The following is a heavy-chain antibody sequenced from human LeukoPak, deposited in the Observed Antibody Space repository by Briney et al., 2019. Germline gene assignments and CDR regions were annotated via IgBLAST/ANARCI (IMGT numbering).Heavy chain of an antibody. Sequence: GGSLRLSCAASGSTFRNYAMSWVRQAAGKGLEWVSAISGSGGSTYYADSVKGRFTISRDNFKNTLYLQMNSLRAEDTAVYYCAKGESGYDSYFDYWGQGTLVTVSS. CDR3: AKGESGYDSYFDY. D-gene: IGHD5-12*01. V-gene: IGHV3-23*01. CDR2: ISGSGGST. CDR1: GSTFRNYA. J-gene: IGHJ4*02.